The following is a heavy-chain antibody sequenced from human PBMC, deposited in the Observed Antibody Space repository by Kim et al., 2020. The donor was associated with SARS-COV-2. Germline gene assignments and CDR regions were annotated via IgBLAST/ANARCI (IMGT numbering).Heavy chain of an antibody. CDR3: ARETAAADTVFFDY. D-gene: IGHD6-13*01. CDR2: IYSGGST. V-gene: IGHV3-66*02. J-gene: IGHJ4*02. Sequence: GGSLRLSCAASGFTVSSNYMSWVRQAPGKGLEWVSVIYSGGSTYYADSVKGRFTISRDNSKNTLYLQMNSLRTEDTAMYYCARETAAADTVFFDYWGQGTLVTVSS. CDR1: GFTVSSNY.